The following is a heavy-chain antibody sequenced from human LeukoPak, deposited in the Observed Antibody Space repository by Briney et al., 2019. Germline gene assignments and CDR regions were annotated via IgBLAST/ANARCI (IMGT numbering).Heavy chain of an antibody. CDR2: IYYTGNT. V-gene: IGHV4-39*07. D-gene: IGHD2-2*01. CDR3: ARGRYCSSTSCYYSVHYYYYMDV. Sequence: SETLSLTCSVSGDSITGYYWDWIRQPPGKGLEWIGNIYYTGNTYYNSSLKSRVTISVDTSKNQFSLKLSSVTAADTAVYYCARGRYCSSTSCYYSVHYYYYMDVWGKGTTVTVSS. J-gene: IGHJ6*03. CDR1: GDSITGYY.